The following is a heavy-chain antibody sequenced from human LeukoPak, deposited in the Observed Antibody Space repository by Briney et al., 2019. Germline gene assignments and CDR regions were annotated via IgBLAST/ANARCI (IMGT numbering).Heavy chain of an antibody. Sequence: GGSLRLSCAATGFTFGRNWMSWVRQAPGKGLEWVANIKQDGSEKKYVDSVKGRFTISRDNAKNSLYLQMNSLRAEDTAVYYCARIGVYGDAFDIRGQGTMVTVSS. V-gene: IGHV3-7*05. D-gene: IGHD2-8*01. CDR1: GFTFGRNW. CDR2: IKQDGSEK. CDR3: ARIGVYGDAFDI. J-gene: IGHJ3*02.